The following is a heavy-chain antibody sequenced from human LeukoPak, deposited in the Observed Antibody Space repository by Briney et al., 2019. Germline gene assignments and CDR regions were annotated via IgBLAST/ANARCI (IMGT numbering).Heavy chain of an antibody. CDR1: GGSLSNYY. Sequence: SETLSLTCAVFGGSLSNYYWTWIRQPPGKGLEWIGGIDHTGRTYYTSSLRSRVTISVDTSKNQFSLNLNSVTAADTAMYYCARGGGGSSTVTIYWFDPWGRGALVTVSS. CDR2: IDHTGRT. V-gene: IGHV4-34*01. J-gene: IGHJ5*02. D-gene: IGHD4-17*01. CDR3: ARGGGGSSTVTIYWFDP.